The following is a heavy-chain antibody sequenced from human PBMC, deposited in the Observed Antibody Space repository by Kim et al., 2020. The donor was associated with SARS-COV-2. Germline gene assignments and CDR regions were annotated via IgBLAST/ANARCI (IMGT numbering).Heavy chain of an antibody. J-gene: IGHJ3*02. V-gene: IGHV3-74*01. CDR3: ARERSDVYGAFDI. Sequence: YGEPVKGRLTISRDNAKNTLYLQMNSLGAEDTAVYHCARERSDVYGAFDIWGQGTMVTVSS. D-gene: IGHD3-16*01.